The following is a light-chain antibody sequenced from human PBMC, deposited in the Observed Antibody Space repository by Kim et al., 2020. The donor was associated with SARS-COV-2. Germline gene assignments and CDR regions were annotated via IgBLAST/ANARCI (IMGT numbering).Light chain of an antibody. CDR3: QQADSFPLT. CDR1: QDIGKW. V-gene: IGKV1D-12*01. CDR2: GAS. Sequence: ASVGDRVTSTCRASQDIGKWLAWYQQKPGKAPKLLINGASNLQSGVPSRFSGSGSGTEFTLTISSLEPEDFATFFCQQADSFPLTFGGGTKVDIK. J-gene: IGKJ4*01.